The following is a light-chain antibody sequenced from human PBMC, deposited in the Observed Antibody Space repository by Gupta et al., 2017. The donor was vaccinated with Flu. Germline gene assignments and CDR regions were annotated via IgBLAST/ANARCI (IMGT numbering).Light chain of an antibody. CDR3: QSFDSGLNAYV. CDR1: TSNIGTNYD. CDR2: GNF. V-gene: IGLV1-40*01. Sequence: QSVLTPPPSVSGAPGRRVTLSCTGTTSNIGTNYDVQWYQHLPETAPKLLIYGNFDRPSGVPDRFSGSKSGISASLAITGLQADDEADYYCQSFDSGLNAYVFGTGTKVTVL. J-gene: IGLJ1*01.